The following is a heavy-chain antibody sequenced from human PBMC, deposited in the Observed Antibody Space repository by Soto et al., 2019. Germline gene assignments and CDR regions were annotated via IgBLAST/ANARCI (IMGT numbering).Heavy chain of an antibody. D-gene: IGHD3-16*01. CDR1: GFTFRSYA. CDR2: ISYDGSNK. V-gene: IGHV3-30-3*01. CDR3: ARAYERDYFDY. Sequence: QVQLVESGGGVVQPGRSLRLSCAASGFTFRSYAMQWVRQAPDKGLEWVAVISYDGSNKYYADSVKGRFTISRDNSKYTLYLQMNSLRAEDTAVYYCARAYERDYFDYWGQGTLVTVSS. J-gene: IGHJ4*02.